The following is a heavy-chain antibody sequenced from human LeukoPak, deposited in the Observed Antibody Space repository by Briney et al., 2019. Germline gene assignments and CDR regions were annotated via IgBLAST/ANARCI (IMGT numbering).Heavy chain of an antibody. CDR3: ARDFWVAAAGTLYYFDY. J-gene: IGHJ4*02. CDR2: IQYDGNTI. V-gene: IGHV3-30*02. D-gene: IGHD6-13*01. CDR1: GFTYSHNG. Sequence: GGSLRLSCVASGFTYSHNGMHWVRQAPGKGLEWVAFIQYDGNTIFYADSVKGRFTISRDNAKNSPYLQMNSLRAEDTAVYYCARDFWVAAAGTLYYFDYWGQGTLVTVSS.